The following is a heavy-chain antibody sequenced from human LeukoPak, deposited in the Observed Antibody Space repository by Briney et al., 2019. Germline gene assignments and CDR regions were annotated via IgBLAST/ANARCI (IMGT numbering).Heavy chain of an antibody. CDR3: TTDRWDCSSTSCPVDY. D-gene: IGHD2-2*01. V-gene: IGHV3-15*01. Sequence: GGSLRLSCAASGFTFSNAWMSWVRQAPGKGPEWVGRIKSKTDGGTTDYAAPVKGRFTISRDDSKNTLYLQMNSLKTEDTAVYYCTTDRWDCSSTSCPVDYWGQGTLVTVSS. CDR2: IKSKTDGGTT. CDR1: GFTFSNAW. J-gene: IGHJ4*02.